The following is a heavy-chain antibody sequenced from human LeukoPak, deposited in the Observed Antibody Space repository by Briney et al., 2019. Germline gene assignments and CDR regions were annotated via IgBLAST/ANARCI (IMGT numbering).Heavy chain of an antibody. Sequence: ASVKVSCKASGYTFTGYYMHWVRQAPGQGLEWMGWINPNSGGTNYAQKFQGRVAMTRDTSIGTDYMGLSRLRSDDTAVYYCARDSRYSSGWYSYYYGMDVWGQGTTVTVSS. CDR3: ARDSRYSSGWYSYYYGMDV. J-gene: IGHJ6*02. D-gene: IGHD6-19*01. CDR2: INPNSGGT. CDR1: GYTFTGYY. V-gene: IGHV1-2*02.